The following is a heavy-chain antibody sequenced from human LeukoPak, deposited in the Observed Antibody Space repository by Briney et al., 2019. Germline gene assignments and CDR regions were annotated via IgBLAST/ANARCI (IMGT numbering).Heavy chain of an antibody. CDR3: ARLVMFRGLFNFCVY. D-gene: IGHD3-10*01. V-gene: IGHV4-39*01. J-gene: IGHJ4*02. CDR1: GGSISSRAYY. Sequence: KPSETLSLTCTVSGGSISSRAYYWTWIRQPPGKGLEWIGTIYYSGVTYYNPSLKSRVTISVDTSKNQFSLGLYSVTAADTAVFYCARLVMFRGLFNFCVYGGGGTLVRVSS. CDR2: IYYSGVT.